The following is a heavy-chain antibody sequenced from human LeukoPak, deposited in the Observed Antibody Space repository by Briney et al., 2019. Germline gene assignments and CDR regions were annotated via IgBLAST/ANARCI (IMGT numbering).Heavy chain of an antibody. Sequence: PSETLSLTCVVSGDSMNTYYWSWVRQPPGKGLEWIGYVSYSGNTHYNASLKSGVSISADTSTNQFSLKLNSLAAAVTAGYYCARGVVSATLFWFDTWGQGTLVTVSS. CDR2: VSYSGNT. J-gene: IGHJ5*02. CDR3: ARGVVSATLFWFDT. V-gene: IGHV4-59*01. CDR1: GDSMNTYY.